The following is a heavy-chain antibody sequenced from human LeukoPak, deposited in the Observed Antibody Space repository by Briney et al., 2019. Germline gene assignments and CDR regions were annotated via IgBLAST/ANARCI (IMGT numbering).Heavy chain of an antibody. CDR3: ARDPYDLLTGYYSGSGGDY. Sequence: GASVKVSCKASGYTFASYGINWVRQAPGQGLEWVGWISGYIGKTKYAQKLQGRVTMTTDTSTSTAYMELRRLRSDDTAVYFCARDPYDLLTGYYSGSGGDYWGQGTLVTVSS. J-gene: IGHJ4*02. V-gene: IGHV1-18*01. CDR2: ISGYIGKT. D-gene: IGHD3-9*01. CDR1: GYTFASYG.